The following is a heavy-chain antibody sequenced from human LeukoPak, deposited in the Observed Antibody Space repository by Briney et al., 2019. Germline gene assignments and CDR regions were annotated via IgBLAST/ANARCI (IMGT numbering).Heavy chain of an antibody. Sequence: GASVKVSCKVSGYTLTELSMHWVRQAPGKGLGGMGGFDPEDGETIYAQKFQGRVTMTEDTSTDTAYMELSSLRSEDTAVYYCAANLEVATIDRSYFDYWGQGTLVTVSS. CDR1: GYTLTELS. J-gene: IGHJ4*02. D-gene: IGHD5-12*01. CDR2: FDPEDGET. V-gene: IGHV1-24*01. CDR3: AANLEVATIDRSYFDY.